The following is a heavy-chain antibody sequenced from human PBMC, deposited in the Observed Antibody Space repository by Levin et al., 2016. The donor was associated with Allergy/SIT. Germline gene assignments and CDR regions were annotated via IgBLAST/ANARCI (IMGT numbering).Heavy chain of an antibody. CDR1: GGSISSSNW. J-gene: IGHJ4*02. CDR3: ARSAVVPAAIGFGY. D-gene: IGHD2-2*01. Sequence: GSLRLSCAVSGGSISSSNWWSWVRQPPGKGLEWIGEIYHSGSTNYNPSLKSRVTISVDKSKNQFSLKLSSVTAADTAVYYCARSAVVPAAIGFGYWGQGTLVTVSS. CDR2: IYHSGST. V-gene: IGHV4-4*02.